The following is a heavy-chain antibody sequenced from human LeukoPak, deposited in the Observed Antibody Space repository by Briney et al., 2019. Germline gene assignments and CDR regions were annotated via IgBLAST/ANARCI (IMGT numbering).Heavy chain of an antibody. D-gene: IGHD3-10*01. J-gene: IGHJ4*02. V-gene: IGHV4-59*01. Sequence: SETLSLTCTVSGGSISSYYWSWIRQPPGKGLEWIGYIYYSGSTNYNPSLKSRVTISVDTSKNQFSLKLSSVTAADTAVYYCARDNFDYYGSGSLWGQGTLVTVSS. CDR2: IYYSGST. CDR1: GGSISSYY. CDR3: ARDNFDYYGSGSL.